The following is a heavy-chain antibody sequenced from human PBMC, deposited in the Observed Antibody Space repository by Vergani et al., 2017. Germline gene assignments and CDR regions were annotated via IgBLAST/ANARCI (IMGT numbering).Heavy chain of an antibody. D-gene: IGHD5-18*01. J-gene: IGHJ5*02. CDR2: ISSSGSTI. CDR3: ARAHTAMVFPPWFDP. CDR1: GFTFSSYG. Sequence: VQLVESGGGVVQPGRSLRLSCAASGFTFSSYGMHWVRQAPGKGLEWVSYISSSGSTIYYADSVKGRFTISRDNAKNSLYLQMNSLRAEDTAVYYCARAHTAMVFPPWFDPWGQGTLVTVSS. V-gene: IGHV3-48*04.